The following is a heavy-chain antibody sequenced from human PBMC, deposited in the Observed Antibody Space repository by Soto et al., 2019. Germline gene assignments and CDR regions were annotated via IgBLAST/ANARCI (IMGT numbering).Heavy chain of an antibody. CDR3: ATSGSIAEYYFDY. CDR1: GFTFSSYG. CDR2: ISYDGSNK. J-gene: IGHJ4*02. Sequence: SGGSLRLSCAASGFTFSSYGMHWVRQAPGKGLEWVAVISYDGSNKYYADSVKGRFTISRDNSKNTLYLQMNSLRAEDTAVYYCATSGSIAEYYFDYWGQGTLVTVSS. V-gene: IGHV3-30*03. D-gene: IGHD6-6*01.